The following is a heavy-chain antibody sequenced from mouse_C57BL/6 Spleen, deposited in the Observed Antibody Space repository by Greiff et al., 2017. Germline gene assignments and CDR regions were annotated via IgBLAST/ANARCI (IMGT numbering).Heavy chain of an antibody. CDR1: GYTFTGYW. V-gene: IGHV1-9*01. J-gene: IGHJ4*01. CDR3: AKITTVVATAYAMDY. D-gene: IGHD1-1*01. Sequence: VQLQQSGAELMKPGASVKLSCKATGYTFTGYWIEWVKQRPGHGLEWIGEILPGSSSTNYNEKVKGKATFTADTSSNTAYMQLSSLTTEDSAIYYCAKITTVVATAYAMDYWGQGTSVTVSS. CDR2: ILPGSSST.